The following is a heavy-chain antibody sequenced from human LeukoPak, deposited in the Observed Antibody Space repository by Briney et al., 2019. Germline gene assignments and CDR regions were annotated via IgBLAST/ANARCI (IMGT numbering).Heavy chain of an antibody. CDR2: IITIFGTA. CDR3: ARAGVWDYSDSSGYHNAAFDI. D-gene: IGHD3-22*01. Sequence: GASVKVSCKTSGGTFSSYAISWVRQAPGQGLEWMGGIITIFGTAKYAQKFQGRVTITADESTTTAYMELSSLRSEDTAVYYCARAGVWDYSDSSGYHNAAFDIWGQGTMVTVSS. CDR1: GGTFSSYA. V-gene: IGHV1-69*13. J-gene: IGHJ3*02.